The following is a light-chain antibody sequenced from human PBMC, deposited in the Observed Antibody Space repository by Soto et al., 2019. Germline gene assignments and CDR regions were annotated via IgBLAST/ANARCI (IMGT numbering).Light chain of an antibody. CDR3: ETWDTNVVV. Sequence: QSVLTQSSSASASLGSSVKLTCTLSSGHSTYIIAWHQQQSGKAPRYLMKLEGSGSYNKGSGIPDRFSGSSSGADRYLTISNLQFEDEADYYCETWDTNVVVFGGGTKLTVL. CDR1: SGHSTYI. J-gene: IGLJ2*01. CDR2: LEGSGSY. V-gene: IGLV4-60*02.